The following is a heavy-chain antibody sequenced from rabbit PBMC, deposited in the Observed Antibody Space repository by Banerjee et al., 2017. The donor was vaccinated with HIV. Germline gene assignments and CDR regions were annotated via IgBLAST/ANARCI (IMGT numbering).Heavy chain of an antibody. CDR1: GFSFSSGYD. Sequence: QSLEESGGDLVKPGASLTLTCTASGFSFSSGYDMCWVRQAPGKGLEWIACIYGGSSGSTYYASWAKGRFTISKTSWTTVTLQMTSLTAADTATYFCARDLAGVIGWNFNLWGPGTLVTVS. CDR3: ARDLAGVIGWNFNL. D-gene: IGHD4-1*01. V-gene: IGHV1S40*01. J-gene: IGHJ4*01. CDR2: IYGGSSGST.